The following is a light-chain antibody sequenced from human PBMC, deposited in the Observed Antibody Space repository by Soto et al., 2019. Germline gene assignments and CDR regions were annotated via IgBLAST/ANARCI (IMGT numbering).Light chain of an antibody. CDR3: SSYTSSSTYV. Sequence: QSVLTQPASVSGSHGQSITISCTGTSSDVGGYNYVSWYQQHPGKAPKLMIYDVSNRPSGVSNRFSGSKSGNTASLTISGLQAEDEADYYCSSYTSSSTYVFGTGT. V-gene: IGLV2-14*01. J-gene: IGLJ1*01. CDR2: DVS. CDR1: SSDVGGYNY.